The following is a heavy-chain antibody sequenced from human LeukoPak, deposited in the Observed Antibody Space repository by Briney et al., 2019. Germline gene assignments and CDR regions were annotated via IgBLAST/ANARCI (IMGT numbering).Heavy chain of an antibody. D-gene: IGHD2-2*01. CDR1: GGTFSSYA. Sequence: ASVKVSCKASGGTFSSYAISWVRQAPGQGLEWMGGIIPIFGTANYAQKLQGRVTITADESTSTAYMELSSLRSEDTAVYYCATACSSTSCYESDYYYYMDVWGKGTTVTVSS. CDR2: IIPIFGTA. CDR3: ATACSSTSCYESDYYYYMDV. V-gene: IGHV1-69*13. J-gene: IGHJ6*03.